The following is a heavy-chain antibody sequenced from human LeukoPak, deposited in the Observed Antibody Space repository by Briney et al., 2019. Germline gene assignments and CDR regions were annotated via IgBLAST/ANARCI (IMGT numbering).Heavy chain of an antibody. J-gene: IGHJ4*02. CDR3: ARQQLSQLYYFDN. Sequence: SETLSLTCTVTGGSISSYYWSWIRQPPGKGLEWIGCIYYTGSTNYNPSLKSRVTISVDTSKNQFSLKLSSVTAADTAVYYCARQQLSQLYYFDNWGQGTLVTVSS. CDR1: GGSISSYY. V-gene: IGHV4-59*01. D-gene: IGHD6-13*01. CDR2: IYYTGST.